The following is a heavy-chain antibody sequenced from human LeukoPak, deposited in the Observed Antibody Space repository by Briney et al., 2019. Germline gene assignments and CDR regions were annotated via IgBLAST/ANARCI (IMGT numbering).Heavy chain of an antibody. CDR3: ARGPRAKTGDEEDY. Sequence: SETLSLTCTVSGGSISSYYWSWIRQPAGKGRGLLGRIYTRGSTNYNPSLKSRVTMSVDTSKNQFSLKLSSVTAADTAVYYCARGPRAKTGDEEDYWGQGTLVTVSS. CDR1: GGSISSYY. D-gene: IGHD7-27*01. V-gene: IGHV4-4*07. J-gene: IGHJ4*02. CDR2: IYTRGST.